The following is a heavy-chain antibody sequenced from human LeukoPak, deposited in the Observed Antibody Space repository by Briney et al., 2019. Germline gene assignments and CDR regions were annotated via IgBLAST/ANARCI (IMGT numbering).Heavy chain of an antibody. Sequence: PSETLSLTCTVSGGSISSSSYYWGWIRQPPGKGLEWIGSIYYSGSTYYNPSLKSRVTISVDTFKNQFSLKLSSVTAADTAVYYCASGLGSGWSPHDAFDIWGQGTMVTVS. CDR2: IYYSGST. D-gene: IGHD6-19*01. CDR1: GGSISSSSYY. J-gene: IGHJ3*02. CDR3: ASGLGSGWSPHDAFDI. V-gene: IGHV4-39*01.